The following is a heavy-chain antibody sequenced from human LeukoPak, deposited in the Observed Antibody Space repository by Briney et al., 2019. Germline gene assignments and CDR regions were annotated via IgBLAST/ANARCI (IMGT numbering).Heavy chain of an antibody. V-gene: IGHV3-15*01. J-gene: IGHJ3*02. Sequence: GGSLRLSCAASGFTFSNAWMSWVRQAPGKGLEWVGRIKSKSDGGTTDYAAPVKGRFTSSRDDSKNTLYLQMKSLKTEDTAVYYCTSLSITMIVVVSMGSAFDIWGQGTMVTVSS. CDR1: GFTFSNAW. D-gene: IGHD3-22*01. CDR3: TSLSITMIVVVSMGSAFDI. CDR2: IKSKSDGGTT.